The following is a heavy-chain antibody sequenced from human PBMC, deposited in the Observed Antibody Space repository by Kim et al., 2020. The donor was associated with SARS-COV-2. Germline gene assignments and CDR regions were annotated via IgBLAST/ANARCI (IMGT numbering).Heavy chain of an antibody. CDR1: GGTFSSYA. J-gene: IGHJ6*02. D-gene: IGHD2-2*01. Sequence: SVKVSCKASGGTFSSYAISWVRQAPGQGLEWMGRIIPILGIANYAQKFQGRVTITADKSTSTAYMELSSLRSEDTAVYYCARDQGYCSSTSCYVYYYYGMDVWGQGTTVTVSS. CDR3: ARDQGYCSSTSCYVYYYYGMDV. CDR2: IIPILGIA. V-gene: IGHV1-69*04.